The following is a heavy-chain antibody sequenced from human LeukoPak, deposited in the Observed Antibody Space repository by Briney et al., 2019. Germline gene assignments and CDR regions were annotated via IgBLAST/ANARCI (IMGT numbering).Heavy chain of an antibody. J-gene: IGHJ6*03. D-gene: IGHD2-2*01. CDR3: ARTGGYQLPHYYYYMDV. Sequence: SETLSLTCTVSGGSINKYYWSWFRQPPGKGLEWIGYIYHSGVTNYNPSLKSRVTISIDTSKNQFSLKVRSVTAADTAVYYCARTGGYQLPHYYYYMDVWGKGTTVTISS. V-gene: IGHV4-59*01. CDR1: GGSINKYY. CDR2: IYHSGVT.